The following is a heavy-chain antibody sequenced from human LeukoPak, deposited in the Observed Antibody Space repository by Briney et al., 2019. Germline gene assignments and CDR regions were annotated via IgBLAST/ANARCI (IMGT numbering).Heavy chain of an antibody. CDR3: ARGYGDFFIDY. V-gene: IGHV4-30-2*01. CDR2: IYHSGST. J-gene: IGHJ4*02. CDR1: GGSISSGGYS. Sequence: SETLSLTCAVSGGSISSGGYSWSWIRQPPGKGLEWIGYIYHSGSTYYNPSLKSRVTISVDRSKTQFSLKLSSVTAADTAVYYCARGYGDFFIDYWGQGTLVTVSS. D-gene: IGHD4-17*01.